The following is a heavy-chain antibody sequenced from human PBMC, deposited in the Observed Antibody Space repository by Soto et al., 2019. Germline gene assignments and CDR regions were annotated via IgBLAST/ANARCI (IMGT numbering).Heavy chain of an antibody. D-gene: IGHD2-2*01. Sequence: ASVKVSCKASGYTFTSYGISWVRQAPGQGLEWMGWISAYNGNTNYAQKLQGRVTMTTDTSTSTAYMELRSLRSDDTAVYYCARARLGYCSSTSCYPPHDAFDIWGQGTMVTVSS. V-gene: IGHV1-18*01. CDR2: ISAYNGNT. CDR3: ARARLGYCSSTSCYPPHDAFDI. CDR1: GYTFTSYG. J-gene: IGHJ3*02.